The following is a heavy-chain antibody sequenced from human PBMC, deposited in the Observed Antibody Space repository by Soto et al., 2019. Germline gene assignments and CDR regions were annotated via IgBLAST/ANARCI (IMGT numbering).Heavy chain of an antibody. J-gene: IGHJ6*02. V-gene: IGHV1-3*01. CDR1: GYTFTTYA. Sequence: ASVKVSCKASGYTFTTYALHWVRQAPGQRPEWMGWINPASGHTKYSKKFQDRVTITRDTSASTGYMELSSLRSEDTAGYYCGRSVVGATGEILYNAMDVWGQGTTVTVSS. D-gene: IGHD1-26*01. CDR3: GRSVVGATGEILYNAMDV. CDR2: INPASGHT.